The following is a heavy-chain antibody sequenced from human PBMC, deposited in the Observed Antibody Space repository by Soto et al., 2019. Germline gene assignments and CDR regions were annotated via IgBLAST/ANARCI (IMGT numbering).Heavy chain of an antibody. CDR1: GFTFSYYT. V-gene: IGHV3-23*01. D-gene: IGHD2-2*01. CDR3: AAREPAPTHYDFYDMEV. CDR2: ISNSGDTI. J-gene: IGHJ6*02. Sequence: EVQLLESGGGLVQPGGSLRLSCVASGFTFSYYTMSWVRQAPGKGLEWVSGISNSGDTIYYADSVKGLFTISRHNFKNTLYPQMHSLRAADTAVDYCAAREPAPTHYDFYDMEVWGHGTTVTVSS.